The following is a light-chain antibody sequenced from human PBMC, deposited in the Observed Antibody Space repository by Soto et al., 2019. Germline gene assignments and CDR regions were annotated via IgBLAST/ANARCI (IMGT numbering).Light chain of an antibody. Sequence: EIVTTQSPATLSVSPGERATLSCRARQSVGSNLAWYQQKPGQAPRLLIYGASTRAAGIPARFSGSGSGTEFTLIISSLQSEDSAVYFCQQYNTRWTFGPGTKVEIK. CDR2: GAS. J-gene: IGKJ1*01. CDR3: QQYNTRWT. CDR1: QSVGSN. V-gene: IGKV3-15*01.